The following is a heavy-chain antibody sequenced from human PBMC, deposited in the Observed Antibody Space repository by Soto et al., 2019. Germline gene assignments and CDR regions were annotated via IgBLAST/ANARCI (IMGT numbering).Heavy chain of an antibody. CDR1: GFTFGSYS. D-gene: IGHD5-18*01. Sequence: EVQLVESGGGLVQPGGSLRHSCAASGFTFGSYSMNWVRQAPGKGLEWVSYISSSSSTIYYADSVEGRFTISRDNAKNSLDLQMNSLRAEDTAVYYCAKDGGYRYGPYDYWGQGTLVTVSS. CDR3: AKDGGYRYGPYDY. CDR2: ISSSSSTI. J-gene: IGHJ4*02. V-gene: IGHV3-48*01.